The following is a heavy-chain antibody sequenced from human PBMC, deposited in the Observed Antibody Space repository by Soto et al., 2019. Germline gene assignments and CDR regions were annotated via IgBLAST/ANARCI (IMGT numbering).Heavy chain of an antibody. D-gene: IGHD1-26*01. J-gene: IGHJ3*02. CDR3: ARTTTYDAFDI. CDR1: DSIISSGYY. V-gene: IGHV4-31*03. Sequence: SETLSLTCTVSDSIISSGYYWSWIRQHPGKGLEWIGYIYYTGTTYYNPSLRSRVLISLDTSQNHFSLKLSSVTAADTAVYYCARTTTYDAFDIWGQGTMVTVSS. CDR2: IYYTGTT.